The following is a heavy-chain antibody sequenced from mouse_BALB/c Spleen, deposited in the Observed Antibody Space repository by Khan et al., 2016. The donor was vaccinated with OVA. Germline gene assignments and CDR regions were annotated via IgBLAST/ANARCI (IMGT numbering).Heavy chain of an antibody. D-gene: IGHD1-1*02. CDR3: MRYGGNYFD. CDR2: INSDGSAI. Sequence: EVQLLETGGGLVQPGGSRGLSCEGSGFTFSGFWMSWVRQTPGKTLEWIGDINSDGSAINYAPSIKDRFTIFRDNDKSTLYLQMSNVRSDDTTTYFCMRYGGNYFD. J-gene: IGHJ2*01. V-gene: IGHV11-2*02. CDR1: GFTFSGFW.